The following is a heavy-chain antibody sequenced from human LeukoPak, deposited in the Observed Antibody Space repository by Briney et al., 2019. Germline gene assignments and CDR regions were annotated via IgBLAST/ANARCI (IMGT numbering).Heavy chain of an antibody. CDR2: ISSSGSNI. CDR1: GFTFSGYE. CDR3: AELGITMIGGV. D-gene: IGHD3-10*02. J-gene: IGHJ6*04. V-gene: IGHV3-48*03. Sequence: GGSLRLSCAASGFTFSGYEMNWVRQAPGKGLEGVSYISSSGSNIKYADSVKGRFTISRGNAKNSVYLQMNSLRAEDTAVYYCAELGITMIGGVWGKGTTVTISS.